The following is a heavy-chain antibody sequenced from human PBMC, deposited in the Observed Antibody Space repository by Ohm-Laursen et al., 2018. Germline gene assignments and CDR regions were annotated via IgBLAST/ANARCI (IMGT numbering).Heavy chain of an antibody. J-gene: IGHJ6*02. CDR1: GFTFSSYW. Sequence: GSLRLSCSASGFTFSSYWMHWVRQAPGKGLVWVSRIDSDGSSTTYADSVKGRFTISRDNAKNTLYLQMNSLRIEDTAVYYCARRLRFSYGMDVWGQGTTVTVSS. D-gene: IGHD3-3*01. CDR2: IDSDGSST. V-gene: IGHV3-74*01. CDR3: ARRLRFSYGMDV.